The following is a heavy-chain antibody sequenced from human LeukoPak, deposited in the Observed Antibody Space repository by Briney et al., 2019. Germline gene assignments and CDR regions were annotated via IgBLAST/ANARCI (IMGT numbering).Heavy chain of an antibody. J-gene: IGHJ4*02. Sequence: GGSLRLSCAASGFTFSSYAMSWVRQAPGKGLEWVSSISGSGGSTYYEDSVKGRFTISRDNSKNTLYLQMNSLRAEDSAVYYCAKMKSQWLVRIYFDYWGQGTLVTVSS. V-gene: IGHV3-23*01. CDR1: GFTFSSYA. D-gene: IGHD6-19*01. CDR2: ISGSGGST. CDR3: AKMKSQWLVRIYFDY.